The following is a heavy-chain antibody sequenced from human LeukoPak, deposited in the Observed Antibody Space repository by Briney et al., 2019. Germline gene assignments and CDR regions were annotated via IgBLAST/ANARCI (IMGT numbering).Heavy chain of an antibody. V-gene: IGHV3-21*01. CDR3: ARGLTYYDFWSGYCLDY. CDR2: ISSSSSYI. D-gene: IGHD3-3*01. Sequence: GGSLRLSCAASGFTFSSYSMNWVRQAPGKGLEWDSYISSSSSYIYYADSVKGRFTISRDNAKNSLYLQMNSLRAEDTAVYYCARGLTYYDFWSGYCLDYWGQGTLVTVSS. CDR1: GFTFSSYS. J-gene: IGHJ4*02.